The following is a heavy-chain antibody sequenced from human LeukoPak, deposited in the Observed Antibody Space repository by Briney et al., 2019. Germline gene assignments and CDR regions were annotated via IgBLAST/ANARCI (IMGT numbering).Heavy chain of an antibody. CDR1: GGSISSGSYY. CDR2: IYTSGST. J-gene: IGHJ6*03. V-gene: IGHV4-61*02. D-gene: IGHD5-18*01. CDR3: AREGGGYTYGYLTYYYYMDV. Sequence: PSETLSLTCTVSGGSISSGSYYWSWIRQPAGKGLEWIGRIYTSGSTNYNPSLKSRVTISVDTSKNQFYLKLSSVTAADTAVYYCAREGGGYTYGYLTYYYYMDVWGKGTTVTVSS.